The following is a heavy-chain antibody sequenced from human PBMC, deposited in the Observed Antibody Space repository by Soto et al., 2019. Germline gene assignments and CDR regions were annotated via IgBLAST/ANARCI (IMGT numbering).Heavy chain of an antibody. V-gene: IGHV4-4*07. CDR1: GDSISSYY. CDR3: ARVGVVPAADPYYYYGMDV. CDR2: IYSSGRT. Sequence: SETLSLTCTVSGDSISSYYWSWIRQSAGKGLEWIGRIYSSGRTNYNPSLKSRVTMSVDTPNNQFSLKLSSVTAADTAVYYCARVGVVPAADPYYYYGMDVWGQGTTVTVSS. J-gene: IGHJ6*02. D-gene: IGHD2-2*01.